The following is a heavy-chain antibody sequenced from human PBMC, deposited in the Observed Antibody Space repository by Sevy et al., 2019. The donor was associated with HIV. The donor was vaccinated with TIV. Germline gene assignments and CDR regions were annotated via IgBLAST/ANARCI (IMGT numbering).Heavy chain of an antibody. V-gene: IGHV3-23*01. J-gene: IGHJ5*01. CDR3: AKDGDYISSWLDS. CDR1: GFSFRDYA. CDR2: INGRGSIA. Sequence: GGSLRLSCAASGFSFRDYAMSWVRQAPGKGLEWVSKINGRGSIAYYSDSVKGRFTISRDNSENMLYLQMNSLRAEDTAVYYCAKDGDYISSWLDSWGQGTLVTVSS. D-gene: IGHD4-17*01.